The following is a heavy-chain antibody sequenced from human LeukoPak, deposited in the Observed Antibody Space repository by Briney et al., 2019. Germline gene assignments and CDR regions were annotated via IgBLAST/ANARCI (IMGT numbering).Heavy chain of an antibody. D-gene: IGHD3-3*01. Sequence: GGSLRLSCAASGFTFSSYAMSWVRQAPGKGLEWVPAISGSGGSTYYADSVKGRFTISRDNSKNTLYLQMNSLRAEDTAVYYCAKRHDFWSGKWSWFDPWGQGTLVTVSS. CDR2: ISGSGGST. CDR1: GFTFSSYA. J-gene: IGHJ5*02. V-gene: IGHV3-23*01. CDR3: AKRHDFWSGKWSWFDP.